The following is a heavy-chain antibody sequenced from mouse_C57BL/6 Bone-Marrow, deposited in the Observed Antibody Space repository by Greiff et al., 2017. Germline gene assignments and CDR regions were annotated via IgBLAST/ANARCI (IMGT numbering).Heavy chain of an antibody. CDR2: IYPRSGNT. D-gene: IGHD1-1*01. CDR1: GYTFTSYG. V-gene: IGHV1-81*01. CDR3: ATDYYGSSYWWYFDV. J-gene: IGHJ1*03. Sequence: QVHVKQSGAELARPGASVKLSCTASGYTFTSYGISWVKQRTGQGLEWIGEIYPRSGNTYYNEKFKGQATLTADKSSSTAYMGLRSLTSENSAVYCCATDYYGSSYWWYFDVWGTGTTVTGSS.